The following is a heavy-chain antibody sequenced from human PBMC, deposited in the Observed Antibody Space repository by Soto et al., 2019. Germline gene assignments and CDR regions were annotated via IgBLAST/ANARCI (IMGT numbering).Heavy chain of an antibody. J-gene: IGHJ3*02. CDR2: IYYSGST. CDR1: GGSISSSSYY. Sequence: SETLSLTCTVSGGSISSSSYYWGWIRQPPGKGLEWIGSIYYSGSTYYNPSLKSRVTISVDTSKNQFSLKLSSVTAADTAVYYCARAGLEEWLLAAQNDAFDIWGQGTMVTVSS. CDR3: ARAGLEEWLLAAQNDAFDI. D-gene: IGHD3-3*01. V-gene: IGHV4-39*01.